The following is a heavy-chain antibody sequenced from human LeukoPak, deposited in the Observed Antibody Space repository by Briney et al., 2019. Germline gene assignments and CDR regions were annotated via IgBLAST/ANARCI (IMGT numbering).Heavy chain of an antibody. CDR3: AKTTGNPDSGDY. CDR2: ISGSGGST. D-gene: IGHD4-11*01. Sequence: PGGSLRLSCAASGFTFSSYAMSWVRQAPGKGLEWVSAISGSGGSTYYADSVKGWFTISRDNSKNTLYLQMNSLRAEDTAVYYCAKTTGNPDSGDYWGQGTLVTVSS. J-gene: IGHJ4*02. V-gene: IGHV3-23*01. CDR1: GFTFSSYA.